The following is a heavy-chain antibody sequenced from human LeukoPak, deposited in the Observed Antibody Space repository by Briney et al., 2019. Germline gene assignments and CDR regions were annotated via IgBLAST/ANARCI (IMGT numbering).Heavy chain of an antibody. J-gene: IGHJ1*01. CDR2: INWNGGST. CDR1: GFTFDDYG. Sequence: GGSLRLSCAASGFTFDDYGVSWVRQAPGKGLEWVSGINWNGGSTGYADSVKGRFTISRDNAKNSLYLQMNSLRAEDAALYYCARVNVGYCSSTSCSTEYFQHWGQGTLVTVSS. D-gene: IGHD2-2*01. CDR3: ARVNVGYCSSTSCSTEYFQH. V-gene: IGHV3-20*04.